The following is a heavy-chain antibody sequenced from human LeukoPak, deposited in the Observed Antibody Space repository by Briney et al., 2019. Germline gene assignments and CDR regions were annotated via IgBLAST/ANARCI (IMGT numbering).Heavy chain of an antibody. V-gene: IGHV4-4*02. D-gene: IGHD4-23*01. J-gene: IGHJ3*02. CDR3: VSSPRRWDAFDI. Sequence: SGTLSLTCAVSGGSISSSNWWSWVRQPPGKGLEWIGEIYHSGSTNYNPSLKSRVTISVDKSKNQFSLKLSSVTAADTAVYYCVSSPRRWDAFDIWGQGTMVTVSS. CDR1: GGSISSSNW. CDR2: IYHSGST.